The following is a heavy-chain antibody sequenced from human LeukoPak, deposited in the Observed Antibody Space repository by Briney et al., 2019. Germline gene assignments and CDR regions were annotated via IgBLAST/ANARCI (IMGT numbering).Heavy chain of an antibody. CDR2: IRYDGSNK. D-gene: IGHD6-19*01. J-gene: IGHJ4*02. CDR1: RFTFSSYS. Sequence: GGSLRLSCAASRFTFSSYSMNWVRQAPGKGLEWVAFIRYDGSNKYYADSVKGRFTISRDNSKNTLYLQMNSLRAEDTAVYYCAKDYGSGWYYFDYWGQGTLVTVSS. V-gene: IGHV3-30*02. CDR3: AKDYGSGWYYFDY.